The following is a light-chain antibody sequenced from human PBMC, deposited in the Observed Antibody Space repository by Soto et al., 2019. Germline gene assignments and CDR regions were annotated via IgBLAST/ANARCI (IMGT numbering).Light chain of an antibody. V-gene: IGLV2-8*01. J-gene: IGLJ1*01. CDR1: SSDVGRYNF. Sequence: QSVLTQPPCASVSPGQSVTISCIGTSSDVGRYNFVSWYQHHPGKAPKLIIYEVTKRPSGVPDRFSGSKSGNTASLTVSGLQADDEADYFCSSYVGSNNYVFGTGTKVTVL. CDR2: EVT. CDR3: SSYVGSNNYV.